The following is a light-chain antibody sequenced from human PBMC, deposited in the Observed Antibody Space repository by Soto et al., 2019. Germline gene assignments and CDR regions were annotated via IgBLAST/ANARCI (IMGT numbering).Light chain of an antibody. Sequence: QSALTQPASVPGSPGQSITISCTGTSSDVGGYNYVSWYQQHPGKAPKLMIYDVSNRPSGVSNRFSGSKSGNTASLTISGLQAEDEADYYCSSYTSSSTSVFGGGTKVTVL. V-gene: IGLV2-14*01. CDR3: SSYTSSSTSV. J-gene: IGLJ2*01. CDR1: SSDVGGYNY. CDR2: DVS.